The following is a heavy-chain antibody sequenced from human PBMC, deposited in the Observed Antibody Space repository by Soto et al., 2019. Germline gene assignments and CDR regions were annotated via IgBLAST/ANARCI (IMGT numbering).Heavy chain of an antibody. Sequence: SVKVSCKASGGTFSSYAISWVRQAPGQGLEWMGGISPIFGKANYAQKFQGRVTMTTDESTSTAYMELSSLRSEDTAVYYCARNTGATINWFDPWGQGTQVTVSS. CDR2: ISPIFGKA. J-gene: IGHJ5*02. V-gene: IGHV1-69*05. CDR1: GGTFSSYA. CDR3: ARNTGATINWFDP. D-gene: IGHD1-26*01.